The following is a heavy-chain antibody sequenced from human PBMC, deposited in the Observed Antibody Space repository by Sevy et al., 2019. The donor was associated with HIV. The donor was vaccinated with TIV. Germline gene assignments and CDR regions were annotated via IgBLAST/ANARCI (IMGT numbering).Heavy chain of an antibody. J-gene: IGHJ4*02. Sequence: GGSLRLSCAASGFTFAIYAMSWVRQAPGKGLEWVSAISGSGDTTYYADSMKGRFTISRDNSKNTLYLQMNSLRAEDTAVYYCAKGLRAYHGTWPHWGQGTLVTVS. CDR3: AKGLRAYHGTWPH. V-gene: IGHV3-23*01. CDR1: GFTFAIYA. CDR2: ISGSGDTT.